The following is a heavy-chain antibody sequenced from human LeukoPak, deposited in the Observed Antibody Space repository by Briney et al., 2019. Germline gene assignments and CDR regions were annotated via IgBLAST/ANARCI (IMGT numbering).Heavy chain of an antibody. J-gene: IGHJ3*02. CDR1: GYTFTSYG. Sequence: GASVKVSCKASGYTFTSYGISWVRQAPGQGLEWMGWINPNSGGTNYAQKFQGRVTMTRDTSISTAYMELSRLRSDDTAVYNCASFGAWFGELLGVVAFDIWGQGTMVTVSS. D-gene: IGHD3-10*01. V-gene: IGHV1-2*02. CDR3: ASFGAWFGELLGVVAFDI. CDR2: INPNSGGT.